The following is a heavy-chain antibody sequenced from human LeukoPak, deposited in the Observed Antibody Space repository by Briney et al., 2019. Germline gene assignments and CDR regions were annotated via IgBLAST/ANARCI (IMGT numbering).Heavy chain of an antibody. V-gene: IGHV1-2*02. D-gene: IGHD2-21*02. J-gene: IGHJ4*02. CDR2: INPNSGGT. CDR1: EYTFTGHY. CDR3: ARDGGAYCGGDCYFADDY. Sequence: ASVKVSSKASEYTFTGHYVHWVRQAPGQGLEWMGWINPNSGGTNYAQKFQGRVTMTRDTSISTAYMELSRLRSDDTAVYYCARDGGAYCGGDCYFADDYWGQGTLVTVSS.